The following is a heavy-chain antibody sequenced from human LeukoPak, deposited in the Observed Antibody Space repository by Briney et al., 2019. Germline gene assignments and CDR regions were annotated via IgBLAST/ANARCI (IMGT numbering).Heavy chain of an antibody. CDR1: GGAISSYY. CDR3: ARGVYIAAAQYGY. Sequence: SETLSLTCTVSGGAISSYYWSWIRQPPGKGLEWIGYIYYSGTTNYNPSLKSRVTISVDTSKNQFSPKLSSVTAADTAVYYCARGVYIAAAQYGYWGQGTLVTVSS. J-gene: IGHJ4*02. CDR2: IYYSGTT. D-gene: IGHD6-13*01. V-gene: IGHV4-59*01.